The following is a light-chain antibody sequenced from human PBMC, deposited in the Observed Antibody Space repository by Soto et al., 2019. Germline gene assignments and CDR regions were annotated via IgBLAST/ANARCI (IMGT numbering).Light chain of an antibody. CDR3: MQPLQTPWT. J-gene: IGKJ1*01. V-gene: IGKV2-28*01. CDR2: LGS. Sequence: DVVITQSPLSLSVTPGEPASVSCSSSQSLLHSNGFNYLDWYLQKPGQSPQLLIYLGSNRASGVPDRFSGSGSGTDFTLKISRVEAEDVGVYYCMQPLQTPWTFGQGTKVDIK. CDR1: QSLLHSNGFNY.